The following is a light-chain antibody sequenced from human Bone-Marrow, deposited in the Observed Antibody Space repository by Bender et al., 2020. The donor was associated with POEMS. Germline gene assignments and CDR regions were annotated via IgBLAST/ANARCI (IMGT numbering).Light chain of an antibody. Sequence: QSVLTQPPSASGTPGQRVTISCSGGSSNIGAHAVNRYQHLPGTAPKLLTYSSHRRPSEVPDRFSGSRSGTSASLAISGLQSEDEADYYCAVCDDSLNGWVFGGGTKLTV. V-gene: IGLV1-44*01. CDR3: AVCDDSLNGWV. CDR1: SSNIGAHA. CDR2: SSH. J-gene: IGLJ3*02.